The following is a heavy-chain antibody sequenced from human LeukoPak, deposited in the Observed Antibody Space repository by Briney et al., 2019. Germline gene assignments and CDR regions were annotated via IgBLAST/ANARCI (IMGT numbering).Heavy chain of an antibody. Sequence: SETLSLTCAVSGYSIRSGHYWGWIRQPPGKGLEWIGSLSDSGSTYYNPSLKSRVTISVDTSKNHFSLRLSPVTAADTAVYYCAISVPAFDYWGQGTLVTVSS. CDR2: LSDSGST. V-gene: IGHV4-38-2*01. CDR3: AISVPAFDY. D-gene: IGHD1-1*01. J-gene: IGHJ4*02. CDR1: GYSIRSGHY.